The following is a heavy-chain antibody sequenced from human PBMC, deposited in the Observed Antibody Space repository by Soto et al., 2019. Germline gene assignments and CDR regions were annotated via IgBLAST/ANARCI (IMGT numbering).Heavy chain of an antibody. CDR2: IYYSGST. V-gene: IGHV4-59*01. CDR1: GGSISSYY. J-gene: IGHJ4*02. Sequence: QVQLQESGPGLVKPSETLSLTCTVSGGSISSYYWSWIRQPPGKGLEWIGYIYYSGSTNYNPSLQSRVTISVDTSKNQFSLKLSSVTAADTAVYYCARTGILELRARPEYYFDYWGQGTLVTVSS. CDR3: ARTGILELRARPEYYFDY. D-gene: IGHD1-7*01.